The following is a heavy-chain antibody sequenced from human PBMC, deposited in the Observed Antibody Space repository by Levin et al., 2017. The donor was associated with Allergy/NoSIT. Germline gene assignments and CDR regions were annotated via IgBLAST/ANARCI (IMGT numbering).Heavy chain of an antibody. Sequence: ASVKVSCAPSGFTFSDYAMTWVRQAPGKGLEWVSGITNNGGTTYYADSVKGRFTISRDNSKNALYLQMNSLRAEDTAIYYCAKDLSRYFDWSDSFDIWGQGTMVTVSS. J-gene: IGHJ3*02. CDR3: AKDLSRYFDWSDSFDI. CDR2: ITNNGGTT. V-gene: IGHV3-23*01. D-gene: IGHD3-9*01. CDR1: GFTFSDYA.